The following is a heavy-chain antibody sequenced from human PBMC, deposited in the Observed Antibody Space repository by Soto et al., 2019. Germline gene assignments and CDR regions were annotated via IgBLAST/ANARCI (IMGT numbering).Heavy chain of an antibody. V-gene: IGHV1-18*01. J-gene: IGHJ6*02. Sequence: QGQLVQSGPEVKKPGASVKVSCKASCYTFSRYGISWVRQAPRQGLEWMRWISGYNGDTKYAQKVQGRVTMTIDTSTYTAYMELRSLTSDDTAIYYCAKNGQPPYYYYGMDVWGQGTTVTVSS. CDR2: ISGYNGDT. CDR1: CYTFSRYG. CDR3: AKNGQPPYYYYGMDV. D-gene: IGHD2-8*01.